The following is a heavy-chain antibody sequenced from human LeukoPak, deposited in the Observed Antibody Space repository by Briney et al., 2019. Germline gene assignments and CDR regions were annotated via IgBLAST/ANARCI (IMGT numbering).Heavy chain of an antibody. Sequence: PGGSLRLSCSASGFTFSNFAMNWVRQAPGKGLEWVSVISGGGGNTYYADSVKGRFTISRDKSKNTVDLQMNSLRAEDTAIYYCARDGGSSSYYFDYWGQGTLVTVSS. V-gene: IGHV3-23*01. D-gene: IGHD6-19*01. J-gene: IGHJ4*02. CDR2: ISGGGGNT. CDR3: ARDGGSSSYYFDY. CDR1: GFTFSNFA.